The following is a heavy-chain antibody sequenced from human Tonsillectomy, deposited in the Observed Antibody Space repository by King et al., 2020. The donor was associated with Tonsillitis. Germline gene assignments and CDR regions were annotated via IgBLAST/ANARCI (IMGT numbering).Heavy chain of an antibody. V-gene: IGHV4-61*01. J-gene: IGHJ4*02. D-gene: IGHD6-13*01. Sequence: MQLQESGPGLVKPSETLSLTCTVSGGSVSSGSYYWSWIRQPPGKGLEWIGCIYYSGSTNYNPSLKSRVTISVDTSKNQFSLKLSSVTAADTAVYYCARDTPASARGIFDYWGQGTLVTVSS. CDR2: IYYSGST. CDR3: ARDTPASARGIFDY. CDR1: GGSVSSGSYY.